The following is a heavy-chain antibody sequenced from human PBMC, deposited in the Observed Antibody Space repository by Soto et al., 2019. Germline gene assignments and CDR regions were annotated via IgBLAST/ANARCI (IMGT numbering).Heavy chain of an antibody. D-gene: IGHD2-21*02. CDR2: IIPLFGTA. CDR3: ASKAACGGDCYAFDS. J-gene: IGHJ4*02. Sequence: QVYLVQSGAEVKKPGSSVKISCKASGGIFSSNTINWVRQAAGQGLEWMGGIIPLFGTANYAEKFQGRVTITADKSTKTEYMDLTSLRPEDTAVYYCASKAACGGDCYAFDSWGQGTLVTVSS. V-gene: IGHV1-69*06. CDR1: GGIFSSNT.